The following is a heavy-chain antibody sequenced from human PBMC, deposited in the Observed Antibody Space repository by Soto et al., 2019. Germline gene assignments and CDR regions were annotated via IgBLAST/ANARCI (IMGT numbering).Heavy chain of an antibody. V-gene: IGHV4-59*01. D-gene: IGHD1-1*01. CDR2: IYYSGST. CDR3: ARVEDLLYFDC. CDR1: GGSISSYY. J-gene: IGHJ4*02. Sequence: NPSETLSLTCTVSGGSISSYYWSWIRQPPGKGLEWIGYIYYSGSTNYNPSLKSRVTISVDTSKNQFSLKLSSVTAADTAVYYCARVEDLLYFDCWGQGTLVTVSS.